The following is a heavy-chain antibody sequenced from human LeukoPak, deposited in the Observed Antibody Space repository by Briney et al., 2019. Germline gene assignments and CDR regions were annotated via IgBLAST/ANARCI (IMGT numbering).Heavy chain of an antibody. CDR3: ARHGQLWFGESHLDY. V-gene: IGHV5-51*01. D-gene: IGHD3-10*01. Sequence: GESLKISGKGSGYSFTSYWIGWVRQMPGKGLEWMGIIYPGDSDTRYSPSFQAQFTISAAKSISTAYLQWRSLKASDTAMYYCARHGQLWFGESHLDYWGQGTLVTVSS. J-gene: IGHJ4*02. CDR1: GYSFTSYW. CDR2: IYPGDSDT.